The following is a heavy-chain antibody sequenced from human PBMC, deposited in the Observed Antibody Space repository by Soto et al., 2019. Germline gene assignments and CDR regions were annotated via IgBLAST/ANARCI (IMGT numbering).Heavy chain of an antibody. J-gene: IGHJ4*02. Sequence: PGGSLRLSCAASGFAFSSSWMSWVRQAPGKGLEWVANIKYDGRESYYVDSFKGRFTISGDNAKNSLYLQMNSLGAEDTAVYYCARMVDYNSPYFDCWGQGALVTVSS. CDR1: GFAFSSSW. V-gene: IGHV3-7*05. CDR3: ARMVDYNSPYFDC. CDR2: IKYDGRES. D-gene: IGHD4-4*01.